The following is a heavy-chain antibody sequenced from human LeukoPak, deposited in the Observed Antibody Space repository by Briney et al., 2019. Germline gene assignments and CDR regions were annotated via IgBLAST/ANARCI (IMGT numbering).Heavy chain of an antibody. Sequence: PGGSLRLSCAASGFTFSDYYMSWIRQAPGKGLEWVSYISSSGSTIYYADSVKGRFTISRDNAKNSLYLQMNSLRAEDTAVYYCASTAAAETLDAFDIWGQGAMVTVSS. CDR1: GFTFSDYY. CDR3: ASTAAAETLDAFDI. D-gene: IGHD6-13*01. V-gene: IGHV3-11*04. J-gene: IGHJ3*02. CDR2: ISSSGSTI.